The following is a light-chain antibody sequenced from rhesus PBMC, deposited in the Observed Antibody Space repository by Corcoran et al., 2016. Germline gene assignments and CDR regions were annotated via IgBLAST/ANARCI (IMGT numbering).Light chain of an antibody. CDR2: KAS. CDR1: ENVNNY. CDR3: QHGYGTPYS. J-gene: IGKJ2*01. Sequence: DIQMTQSPSSLSASVGDRVTITCRASENVNNYLNWYQQKPGKAPKLLIYKASTLQSGVPSRFSGSGSGTDYTFTSSSLQPEDVATYYWQHGYGTPYSFGQGTKVEIK. V-gene: IGKV1-74*01.